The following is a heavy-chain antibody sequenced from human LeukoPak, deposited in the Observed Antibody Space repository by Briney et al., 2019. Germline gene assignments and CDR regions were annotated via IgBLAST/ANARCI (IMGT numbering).Heavy chain of an antibody. CDR2: ISAYNGNT. J-gene: IGHJ4*02. CDR1: GYTFTSYG. CDR3: ARDQSRYYDSSGYCTLDY. D-gene: IGHD3-22*01. V-gene: IGHV1-18*01. Sequence: ASVKVSCKASGYTFTSYGISWVRQAPGQGLEWMGWISAYNGNTNYAQKLQGRVTMTTDTSTSTAYMELRSLRSDDTAVYYCARDQSRYYDSSGYCTLDYWGQGTLVTVSS.